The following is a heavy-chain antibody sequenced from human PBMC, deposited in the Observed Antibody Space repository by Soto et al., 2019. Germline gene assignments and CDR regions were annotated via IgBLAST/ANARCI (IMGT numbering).Heavy chain of an antibody. J-gene: IGHJ3*02. V-gene: IGHV1-69*13. D-gene: IGHD3-3*01. CDR1: GGTLSSYA. CDR3: ARGRITIFTSAFDI. CDR2: IIPIFGTA. Sequence: PVKVSCKASGGTLSSYAISWVRQAPGQGPEWMGGIIPIFGTANYAQKFQGRVTITADESTSTAYMELSSLRSEDTAVYYCARGRITIFTSAFDIWGQGTMVTASS.